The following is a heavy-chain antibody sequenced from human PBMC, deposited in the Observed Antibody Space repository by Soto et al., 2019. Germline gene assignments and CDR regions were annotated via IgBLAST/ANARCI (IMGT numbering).Heavy chain of an antibody. CDR1: GYTFTGYY. CDR3: ARXXXXXXRHPPYYYYGMDV. J-gene: IGHJ6*02. CDR2: INPNSGGT. Sequence: QVQLVQSGAEVKKPGASVKVSCKASGYTFTGYYMHWVRQAPGQGLEWMGWINPNSGGTNYAQKFQGWVTMTRDTSISTAYMELSRLRSDDTAVYYCARXXXXXXRHPPYYYYGMDVWGQGTTVTVSS. V-gene: IGHV1-2*04.